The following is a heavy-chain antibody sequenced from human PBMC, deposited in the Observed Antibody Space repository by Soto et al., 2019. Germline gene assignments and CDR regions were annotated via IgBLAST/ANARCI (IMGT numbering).Heavy chain of an antibody. CDR3: ARQRWAAAGFDAFDI. D-gene: IGHD6-13*01. J-gene: IGHJ3*02. CDR2: IHPGNSDT. Sequence: PGESLKISCEGSGYSFTNYWIVWVRQMPGKGLEWMGIIHPGNSDTRYSPSFQGQVTISADKSISTAYLQWSSLKASDTAMYYCARQRWAAAGFDAFDIWGQGTMVTVSS. CDR1: GYSFTNYW. V-gene: IGHV5-51*01.